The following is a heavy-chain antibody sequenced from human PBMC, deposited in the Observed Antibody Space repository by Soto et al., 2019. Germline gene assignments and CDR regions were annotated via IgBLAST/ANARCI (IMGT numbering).Heavy chain of an antibody. CDR3: ARAGGGTAMVFYYYYYMDV. D-gene: IGHD5-18*01. CDR1: GFTFSDYY. Sequence: PGGSLRLSCAASGFTFSDYYMSWIRQAPGKGLEWVSYISSSGSTIYYADSVKGRFTISRDNAKNSLYLQMDSLRAEDTAVYYCARAGGGTAMVFYYYYYMDVWGKGTTVTVSS. CDR2: ISSSGSTI. V-gene: IGHV3-11*01. J-gene: IGHJ6*03.